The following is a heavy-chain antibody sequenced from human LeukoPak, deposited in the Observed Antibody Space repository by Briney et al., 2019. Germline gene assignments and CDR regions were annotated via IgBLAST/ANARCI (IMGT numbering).Heavy chain of an antibody. CDR1: GYSSTCTN. D-gene: IGHD6-19*01. J-gene: IGHJ4*02. V-gene: IGHV1-2*02. CDR3: AVAVAGTFLFDY. CDR2: INPNSGGT. Sequence: ASVKVSCKASGYSSTCTNMHWVRQAPGQGLEWMGWINPNSGGTNYAQKFQGRVTMTRDTSISTAYMELSRLISDHTAVYYCAVAVAGTFLFDYWGQGTLVTVSS.